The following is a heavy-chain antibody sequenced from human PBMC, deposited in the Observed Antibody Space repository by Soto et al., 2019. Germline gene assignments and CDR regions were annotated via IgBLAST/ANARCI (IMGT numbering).Heavy chain of an antibody. CDR3: ARDAIFGVVIRGIDYYYGMDV. D-gene: IGHD3-3*01. Sequence: QVQLVQSGAEVKKPGSSVKVSCKASGGTFSNYAISWVRQAPGQGLEWMGGIIPIFGTPNYAQKFQGRVTITADESTSTVYMELSSLRSEDTAVYYCARDAIFGVVIRGIDYYYGMDVWGQGTTVTVSS. CDR2: IIPIFGTP. J-gene: IGHJ6*02. V-gene: IGHV1-69*01. CDR1: GGTFSNYA.